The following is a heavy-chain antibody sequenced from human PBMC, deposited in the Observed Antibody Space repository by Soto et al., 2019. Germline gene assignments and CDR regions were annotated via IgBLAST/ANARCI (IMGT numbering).Heavy chain of an antibody. J-gene: IGHJ6*02. CDR3: AREGSAPYYYYGMDV. Sequence: QVQLEQSGAEVKKPGDSMKVSCKASGYTFTTYGISWVRQAPGQWLEWMGWINGYNGNTDYPQKLQGRVTMTTDTSTSTAYMALRSLRSDDTAVYYCAREGSAPYYYYGMDVWGQGTTVTVSS. CDR2: INGYNGNT. CDR1: GYTFTTYG. V-gene: IGHV1-18*01. D-gene: IGHD6-19*01.